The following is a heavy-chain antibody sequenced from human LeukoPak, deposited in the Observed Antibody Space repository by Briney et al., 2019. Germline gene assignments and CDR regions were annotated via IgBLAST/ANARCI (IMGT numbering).Heavy chain of an antibody. J-gene: IGHJ4*02. Sequence: PSETLSLTCAVYGGSFSGYYWSWIRPPPGKGLEWIGEINHSGSTNYNPSLKSRVTISVDTSKNQSSLKLSSVTAGDTAVYYCARPPYCSSTSCHGAGFDCWGQGTLVTVSS. CDR2: INHSGST. D-gene: IGHD2-2*01. V-gene: IGHV4-34*01. CDR3: ARPPYCSSTSCHGAGFDC. CDR1: GGSFSGYY.